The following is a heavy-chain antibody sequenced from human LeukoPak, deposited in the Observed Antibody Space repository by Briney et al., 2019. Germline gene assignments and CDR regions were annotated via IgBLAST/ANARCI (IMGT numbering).Heavy chain of an antibody. CDR2: IYYSGST. V-gene: IGHV4-30-4*08. D-gene: IGHD3-10*01. CDR3: ARVVQSIWFGVLSGFDP. Sequence: PSQTLSLTCTVSGGSISSGDYYWSWIRQPPGKGLEWIGYIYYSGSTYYNPSLKSRVTISVDTSKNQFSLKLSSVTAADTAVYYCARVVQSIWFGVLSGFDPWGQGTLVTVSS. CDR1: GGSISSGDYY. J-gene: IGHJ5*02.